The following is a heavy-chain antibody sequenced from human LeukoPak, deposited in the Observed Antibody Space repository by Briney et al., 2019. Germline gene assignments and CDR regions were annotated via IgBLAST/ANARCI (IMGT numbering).Heavy chain of an antibody. Sequence: GGSLRLSCAASGFTFDDYAMHWVRQAPGKGLEWVSGISWNSDNIVYADSVRGRFTISRDNAKNSLYLQMKGLRAEDTALYYCAKDIKAVAGGVDYWGQGTLVTVSS. CDR3: AKDIKAVAGGVDY. CDR1: GFTFDDYA. V-gene: IGHV3-9*01. D-gene: IGHD6-19*01. CDR2: ISWNSDNI. J-gene: IGHJ4*02.